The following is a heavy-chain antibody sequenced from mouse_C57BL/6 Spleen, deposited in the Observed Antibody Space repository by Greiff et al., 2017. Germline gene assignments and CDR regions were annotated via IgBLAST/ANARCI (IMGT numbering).Heavy chain of an antibody. D-gene: IGHD1-1*01. V-gene: IGHV1-63*01. CDR3: ARGTTYGSSPYYAMDY. J-gene: IGHJ4*01. CDR2: IYPGGGYT. CDR1: GYTFTNYW. Sequence: QVHVKQSGAELVRPGTSVKMSCKASGYTFTNYWIGWAKQRPGHGLEWIGDIYPGGGYTNYNEKFKGKATLTADKSSSTAYMQFSSLTSEDSAIYYCARGTTYGSSPYYAMDYWGQGTSVTVSS.